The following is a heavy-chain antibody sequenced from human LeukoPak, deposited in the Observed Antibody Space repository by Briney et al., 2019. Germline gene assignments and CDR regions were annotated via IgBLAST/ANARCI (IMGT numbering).Heavy chain of an antibody. CDR2: IYYSGST. Sequence: SETLSLTCTVSGGSISSSSYYWGWIRQPPGKGLEWIGSIYYSGSTYYNPSLKSRVTISVDTSKNQFSLKLSSVTAADTAVYYCARPHYYGSGSYYNGDYWGQGTLVTVSS. J-gene: IGHJ4*02. V-gene: IGHV4-39*01. D-gene: IGHD3-10*01. CDR1: GGSISSSSYY. CDR3: ARPHYYGSGSYYNGDY.